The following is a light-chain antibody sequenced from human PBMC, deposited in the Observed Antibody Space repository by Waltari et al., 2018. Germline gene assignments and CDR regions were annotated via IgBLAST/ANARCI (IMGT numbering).Light chain of an antibody. J-gene: IGLJ2*01. CDR2: EGS. V-gene: IGLV2-8*01. CDR3: SSYAGSNNVV. CDR1: SSDVGRYNS. Sequence: QSALTQPPSASGSPGQSVTISCTGTSSDVGRYNSVSWYQQHPGKAPKLMIYEGSKRPSGVPARLSGSKSGNTASLTVSGLQAEDEADYYCSSYAGSNNVVFGGGTKLTVL.